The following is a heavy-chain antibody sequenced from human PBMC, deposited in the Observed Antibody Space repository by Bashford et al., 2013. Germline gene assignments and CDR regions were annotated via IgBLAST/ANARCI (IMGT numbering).Heavy chain of an antibody. D-gene: IGHD6-13*01. CDR1: DGSISPFY. J-gene: IGHJ4*02. CDR2: IYYSGTT. Sequence: SETLSLTCTVSDGSISPFYWSWIRQPPGKALEWIGDIYYSGTTNYNPSLKSRVTISVDTSKNQFSLKLSSVTAADTAVYYCARIIAAAGTVDYWGQGTLVTVSS. CDR3: ARIIAAAGTVDY. V-gene: IGHV4-59*08.